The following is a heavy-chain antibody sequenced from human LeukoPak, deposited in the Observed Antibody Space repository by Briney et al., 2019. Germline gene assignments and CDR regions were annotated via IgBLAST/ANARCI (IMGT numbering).Heavy chain of an antibody. V-gene: IGHV4-34*01. CDR3: ATNNLYYFDY. CDR2: INHSGST. D-gene: IGHD2-8*01. CDR1: GGXXXGYX. J-gene: IGHJ4*02. Sequence: GGXXXGYXXSWIRQPPGKGLEWIGEINHSGSTNYNPSLKSRVTISVDTSKNQFSLKLSSVTAADTAVYYCATNNLYYFDYWGQGTLVTVSS.